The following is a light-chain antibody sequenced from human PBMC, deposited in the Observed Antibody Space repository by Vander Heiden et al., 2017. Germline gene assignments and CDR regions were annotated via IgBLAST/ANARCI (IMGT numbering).Light chain of an antibody. CDR2: AAS. Sequence: IQMTQSPSSLSASVGDRVTITCRASQSISSYLHWYQQRPGKAPELVIYAASSLQSGVPSRFSGSGSGTDFTLTISSLQPEDFATYYCQQSFSTPTFGGGTKVEIK. V-gene: IGKV1-39*01. CDR1: QSISSY. J-gene: IGKJ4*01. CDR3: QQSFSTPT.